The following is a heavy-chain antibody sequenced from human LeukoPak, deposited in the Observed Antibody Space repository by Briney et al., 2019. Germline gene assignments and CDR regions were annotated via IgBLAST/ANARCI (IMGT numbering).Heavy chain of an antibody. V-gene: IGHV3-7*01. CDR3: ARADSSIAARLSRSSIFNYYYYMDV. CDR2: IKQDGSEK. J-gene: IGHJ6*03. CDR1: GFTFSSYW. Sequence: PGGSLRLSCAASGFTFSSYWMSWVRQAPGKGLEWVANIKQDGSEKYYVDSVKGRFTISRDNAKNSLYLQMNSLRAEDTAVYYCARADSSIAARLSRSSIFNYYYYMDVWGKGTTVTVSS. D-gene: IGHD6-6*01.